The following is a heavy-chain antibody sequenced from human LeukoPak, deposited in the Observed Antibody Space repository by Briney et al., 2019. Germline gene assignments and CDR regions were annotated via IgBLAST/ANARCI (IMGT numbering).Heavy chain of an antibody. CDR2: INPNSGGT. V-gene: IGHV1-2*02. Sequence: ASVKVSCKASGYTFTGYYMHWVRQAPGQGLGWMGWINPNSGGTNYAQKFQGRVTMTRDTSISTAYMELSRLRSDDTAVYYCARDRDIVGASNWFDPWGQGTLVTVSS. CDR3: ARDRDIVGASNWFDP. D-gene: IGHD1-26*01. CDR1: GYTFTGYY. J-gene: IGHJ5*02.